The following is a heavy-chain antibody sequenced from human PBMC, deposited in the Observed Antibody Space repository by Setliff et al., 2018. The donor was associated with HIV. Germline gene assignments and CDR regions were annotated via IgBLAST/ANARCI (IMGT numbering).Heavy chain of an antibody. CDR2: IFNNVNT. J-gene: IGHJ4*02. Sequence: SETLSLTCSVSGDSISNSNKCWGWVRQTPGKGMEWIGGIFNNVNTYYNPSLKSRATISVHASNNQFSLKVNSVTAADTAVYYCARHEGRGYLCTGFDYWGQGTLVTVSS. D-gene: IGHD3-22*01. CDR1: GDSISNSNKC. V-gene: IGHV4-39*01. CDR3: ARHEGRGYLCTGFDY.